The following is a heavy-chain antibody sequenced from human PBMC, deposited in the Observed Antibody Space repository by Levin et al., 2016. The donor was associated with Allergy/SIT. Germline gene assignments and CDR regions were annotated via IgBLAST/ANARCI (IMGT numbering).Heavy chain of an antibody. J-gene: IGHJ4*02. CDR2: IIPIFGTA. D-gene: IGHD5-24*01. Sequence: WVRQAPGQGLEWMGGIIPIFGTANYAQKFQGRVTITADESTSTAYMELSSLRSEDTAVYYCAREVTRRDGYNWAHWDYWGQGTLVTVSS. V-gene: IGHV1-69*01. CDR3: AREVTRRDGYNWAHWDY.